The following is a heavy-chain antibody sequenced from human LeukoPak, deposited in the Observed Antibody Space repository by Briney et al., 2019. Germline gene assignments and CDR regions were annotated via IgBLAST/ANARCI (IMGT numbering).Heavy chain of an antibody. V-gene: IGHV4-4*02. J-gene: IGHJ3*02. Sequence: SETLSLTCAVSGGSISSSNWWSWVRQPPGKGLEWIGEIYHSGSTNYNPSLKSRVTISVDKPKNQFSLKLSSVTAADTAVYYCARCWDGSGFAFDIWGQGTMVTVSS. CDR1: GGSISSSNW. D-gene: IGHD3-10*01. CDR2: IYHSGST. CDR3: ARCWDGSGFAFDI.